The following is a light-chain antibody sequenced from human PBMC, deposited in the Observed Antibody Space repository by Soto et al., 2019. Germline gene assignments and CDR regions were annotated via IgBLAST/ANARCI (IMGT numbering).Light chain of an antibody. V-gene: IGLV2-14*03. J-gene: IGLJ1*01. Sequence: QSALTQPASMSGSPGQSITISCTGTSSDGGDYHYVSLYQLHPSKAPKLLIYDVTIRPSGVSNRFSGSKSGNTASLTISGLQAEDEADYYCNSYSSGSTPYVFGTGTKLTVL. CDR1: SSDGGDYHY. CDR2: DVT. CDR3: NSYSSGSTPYV.